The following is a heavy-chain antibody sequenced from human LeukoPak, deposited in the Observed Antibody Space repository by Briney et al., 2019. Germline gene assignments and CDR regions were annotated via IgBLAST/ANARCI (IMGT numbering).Heavy chain of an antibody. J-gene: IGHJ5*02. Sequence: ASVKVSCKASGYIFTNHYMHWVRQAPGQGLEWMGLINPSGSSTLYAEKFRGRIIMTRDMSTATDYMELSSLRSEDTAVYYCARDNSIADRGWWFDPWGQGTLVTVSS. CDR1: GYIFTNHY. CDR2: INPSGSST. D-gene: IGHD4-23*01. CDR3: ARDNSIADRGWWFDP. V-gene: IGHV1-46*01.